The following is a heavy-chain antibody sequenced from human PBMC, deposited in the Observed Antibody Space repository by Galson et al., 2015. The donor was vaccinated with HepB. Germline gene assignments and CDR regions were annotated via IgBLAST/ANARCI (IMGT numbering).Heavy chain of an antibody. D-gene: IGHD6-19*01. V-gene: IGHV4-39*01. Sequence: SETLSLTCTVSGGSISSSSYYWGWIRQPPGKGLEWIGSIYYSGSTYYNPSLKSRVTISVDTSKNQFSLKLSSVTAADTAVFYCAIKGAMAYFKFVGTLVDYWGQGTLVTVSS. CDR1: GGSISSSSYY. J-gene: IGHJ4*02. CDR2: IYYSGST. CDR3: AIKGAMAYFKFVGTLVDY.